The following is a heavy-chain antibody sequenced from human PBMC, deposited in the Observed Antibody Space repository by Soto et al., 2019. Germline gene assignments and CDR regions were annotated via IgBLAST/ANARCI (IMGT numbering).Heavy chain of an antibody. Sequence: GGFLRLSCAASGFTFSSYAMSWVRQAPGKGLEWVSAISGSGGSTYYADSVKGRFTISRDNSKNTLYLQMNSLRAEDTAVYYCAKDREGVVVTPMWFDPWGQGTLVTVSS. CDR3: AKDREGVVVTPMWFDP. D-gene: IGHD2-21*02. J-gene: IGHJ5*02. CDR2: ISGSGGST. CDR1: GFTFSSYA. V-gene: IGHV3-23*01.